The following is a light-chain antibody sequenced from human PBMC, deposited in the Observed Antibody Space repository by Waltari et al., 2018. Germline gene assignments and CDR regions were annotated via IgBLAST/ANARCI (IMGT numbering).Light chain of an antibody. Sequence: EIVITQSPATLSVSPGERATLSCRSSQSVSSNLAWYQQKPGQAPRLLIYGVSTRATGIPARFSGSGSGTEFTLTISSLQSEDFAVYYCQQYNNWPLTFGQGTKVEIK. J-gene: IGKJ1*01. V-gene: IGKV3-15*01. CDR2: GVS. CDR3: QQYNNWPLT. CDR1: QSVSSN.